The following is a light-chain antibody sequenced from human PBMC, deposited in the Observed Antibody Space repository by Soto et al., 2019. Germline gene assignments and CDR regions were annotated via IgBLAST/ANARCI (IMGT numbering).Light chain of an antibody. J-gene: IGKJ1*01. CDR3: QQYNSYPPT. CDR2: KAS. V-gene: IGKV1-5*03. Sequence: DIQMTQSPSTLSASVGDRVTITCRASQNINTWLAWYQQKPGKVPKVLMSKASTLEGEVPSRFSGSGSGTEFTLTISTLQPDDFATYYCQQYNSYPPTVGQGTKVDIK. CDR1: QNINTW.